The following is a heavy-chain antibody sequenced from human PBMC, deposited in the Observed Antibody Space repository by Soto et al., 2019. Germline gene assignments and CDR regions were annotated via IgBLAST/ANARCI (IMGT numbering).Heavy chain of an antibody. CDR2: INHSGST. J-gene: IGHJ3*02. D-gene: IGHD5-12*01. CDR1: GGSFSGYY. V-gene: IGHV4-34*01. Sequence: QVQLQQWGAGLLKPSETLSLTCAVYGGSFSGYYWSWIRQPPGKGLEWIGEINHSGSTNYNPSLKRRGTISVDTSKNPFSLKLSSVTAADTAVYYCARGGGWIDAFDIWGQGTMVTVSS. CDR3: ARGGGWIDAFDI.